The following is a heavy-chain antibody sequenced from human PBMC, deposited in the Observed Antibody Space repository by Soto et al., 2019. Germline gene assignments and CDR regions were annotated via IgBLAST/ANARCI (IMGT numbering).Heavy chain of an antibody. Sequence: QPGGSLRLSCAASGFTFSSYGMHWVRQAPGKGLEWVAVIWYDGSNKYYADSVKGRFTISRDNSKNTLYLQMNSLRAEDTAVYYCATETRGANSIYAFDIWGQGTMVTVSS. V-gene: IGHV3-33*01. CDR2: IWYDGSNK. J-gene: IGHJ3*02. CDR1: GFTFSSYG. D-gene: IGHD1-7*01. CDR3: ATETRGANSIYAFDI.